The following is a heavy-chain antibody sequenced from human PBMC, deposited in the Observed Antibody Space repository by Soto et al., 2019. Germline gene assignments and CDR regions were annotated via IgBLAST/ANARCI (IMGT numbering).Heavy chain of an antibody. Sequence: QVELKRSGAAVKKPGASVKVSCRASGYTFANYGITWVRQAPGQGLQWMGWISGHDGKTKSNKNLQGRITMTTDTSTNTAYLELKNLKSEDTAIYYCARDSAFLFGSTGYFDYWGQGTLVSVSS. V-gene: IGHV1-18*04. CDR2: ISGHDGKT. J-gene: IGHJ4*02. CDR1: GYTFANYG. D-gene: IGHD2-15*01. CDR3: ARDSAFLFGSTGYFDY.